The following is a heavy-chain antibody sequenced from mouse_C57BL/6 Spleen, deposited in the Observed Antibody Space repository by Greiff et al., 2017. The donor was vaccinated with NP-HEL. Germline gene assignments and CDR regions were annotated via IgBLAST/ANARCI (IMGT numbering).Heavy chain of an antibody. Sequence: QVQLQQSGPELVKPGASVKISCKASGYAFSSSWMNWVKQRPGQGLEWIGRIYPGDGDTNYNGKFKGKATLTADKSSSTAYMQLSSLTSEDSAVYFCARSRIYYYAMDYWGQGTSVTVSS. CDR2: IYPGDGDT. CDR3: ARSRIYYYAMDY. J-gene: IGHJ4*01. CDR1: GYAFSSSW. V-gene: IGHV1-82*01.